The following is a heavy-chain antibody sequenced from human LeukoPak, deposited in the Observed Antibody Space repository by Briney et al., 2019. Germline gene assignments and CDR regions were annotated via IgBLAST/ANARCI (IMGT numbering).Heavy chain of an antibody. CDR3: AIHPKNYFDY. CDR1: GSSISSYY. CDR2: IYYSGST. J-gene: IGHJ4*02. Sequence: SETLSLTCTVSGSSISSYYWSWIRQPPGKGLEWIGYIYYSGSTNYNPSLKSRVTISVDTSKNQFSLKLSSVTAADTAVYYCAIHPKNYFDYWGQGTLVTVSS. V-gene: IGHV4-59*08.